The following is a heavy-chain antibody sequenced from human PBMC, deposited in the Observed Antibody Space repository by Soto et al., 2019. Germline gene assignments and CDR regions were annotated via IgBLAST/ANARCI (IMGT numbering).Heavy chain of an antibody. J-gene: IGHJ4*02. V-gene: IGHV1-69*01. CDR2: IIPLLYTP. Sequence: QVHLVQSGAEVKNPGSSVKVSCKAPGGTFSNYAVSWVRQAPGQGLEWMGGIIPLLYTPSYARKFEDRVTIIADESTSTAYMDLAGLRSEDTAVYYCAIGHSYGQFDSWGQGTLVTVSS. CDR1: GGTFSNYA. D-gene: IGHD5-18*01. CDR3: AIGHSYGQFDS.